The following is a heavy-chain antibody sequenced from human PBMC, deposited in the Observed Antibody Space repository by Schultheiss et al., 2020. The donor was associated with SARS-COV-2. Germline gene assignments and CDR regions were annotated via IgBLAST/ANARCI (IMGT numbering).Heavy chain of an antibody. CDR3: ARAMDSSIAPVGGFDY. Sequence: GGSLRLSCSASGFTFSSYTMHWVRQAPGKGLEWVAFIRYDGSNKYYADSVKGRFTISRDNSKNTLYLQMGSLRAEDTAVYYCARAMDSSIAPVGGFDYWGQGTLVTVSS. CDR1: GFTFSSYT. V-gene: IGHV3-30*02. D-gene: IGHD6-13*01. J-gene: IGHJ4*02. CDR2: IRYDGSNK.